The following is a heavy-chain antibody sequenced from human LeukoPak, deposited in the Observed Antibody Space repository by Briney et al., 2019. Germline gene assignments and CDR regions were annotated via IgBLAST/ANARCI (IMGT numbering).Heavy chain of an antibody. CDR3: ARDLDGSGRAFDF. CDR1: GFTLSSNS. J-gene: IGHJ4*02. Sequence: SGGSLRLSCAASGFTLSSNSMNWLPQAPGKGLVWVSYISSSTTTIHYADCVKGRFTISRENAKNSLYLQMNSLRDEDTAVYYCARDLDGSGRAFDFWGQGALVTVCS. V-gene: IGHV3-48*02. CDR2: ISSSTTTI. D-gene: IGHD3-10*01.